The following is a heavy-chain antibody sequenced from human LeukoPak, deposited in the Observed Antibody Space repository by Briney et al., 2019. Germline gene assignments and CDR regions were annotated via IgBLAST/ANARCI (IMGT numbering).Heavy chain of an antibody. V-gene: IGHV3-21*01. CDR2: ISSSSSYI. J-gene: IGHJ4*02. D-gene: IGHD3-3*01. CDR3: ARGPTTYYDFWSGYQWYYFDY. CDR1: GLTFSSYR. Sequence: GGSLRLSCAASGLTFSSYRRNWVRQAPGKGLEWVSAISSSSSYIYYADSVKGRFTISRDNAKNSLYLQMNSLRAEDTAVYYCARGPTTYYDFWSGYQWYYFDYWGQGTLVTVSS.